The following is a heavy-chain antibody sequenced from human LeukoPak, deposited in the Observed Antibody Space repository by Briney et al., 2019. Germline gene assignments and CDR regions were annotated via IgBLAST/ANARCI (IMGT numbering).Heavy chain of an antibody. CDR3: AISPPDSSWVY. Sequence: GGSLRLSCAASGFTFSNYWMHWVRQAPGKGLVWVSRIKSDGTITRYADSVKGRFTISRDNAKNTLYLQMNSLRGEDTAVYYCAISPPDSSWVYWGQGTLVTVSS. J-gene: IGHJ4*02. D-gene: IGHD6-13*01. V-gene: IGHV3-74*01. CDR1: GFTFSNYW. CDR2: IKSDGTIT.